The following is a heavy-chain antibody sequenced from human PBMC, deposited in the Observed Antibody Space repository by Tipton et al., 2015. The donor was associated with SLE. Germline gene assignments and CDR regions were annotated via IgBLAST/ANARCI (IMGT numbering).Heavy chain of an antibody. CDR2: INHSGST. Sequence: TLSLTCAVYGGSFSGYYWSWIRQPPGKGLEWIGEINHSGSTYYSPSLKSRVTISVDTSKNQFSLKLSSVTAADTAVYYCARDLGGSYWGQGTLVTVSS. D-gene: IGHD1-26*01. V-gene: IGHV4-34*01. CDR3: ARDLGGSY. J-gene: IGHJ4*02. CDR1: GGSFSGYY.